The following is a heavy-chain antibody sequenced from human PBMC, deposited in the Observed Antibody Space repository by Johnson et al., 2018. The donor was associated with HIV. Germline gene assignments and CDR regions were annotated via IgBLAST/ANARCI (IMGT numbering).Heavy chain of an antibody. CDR3: ARVRDYNFWSGQQSRHAFDI. CDR1: GLNFSDYS. V-gene: IGHV3-30*04. Sequence: QVQLVESGGGVVQPGRSMRLSCAASGLNFSDYSMHWVRQAPGKGLEWVAIIPFDGGTKYYADSVQGRFTTSRANSNNTLYLQMNSLRVEDTAVYLCARVRDYNFWSGQQSRHAFDIWGQGTMVTVSS. CDR2: IPFDGGTK. D-gene: IGHD3-3*01. J-gene: IGHJ3*02.